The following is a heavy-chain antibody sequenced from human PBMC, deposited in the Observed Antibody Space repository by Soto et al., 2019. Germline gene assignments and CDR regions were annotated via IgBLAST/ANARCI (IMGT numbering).Heavy chain of an antibody. CDR3: AREGSGYSSDGFDS. D-gene: IGHD6-25*01. CDR1: GFTFSSYA. J-gene: IGHJ4*02. CDR2: ISYDGSNK. Sequence: QVQLVESGGGVVQPGRSLRLSCAASGFTFSSYAMHWVRQAPGKGLEWVAVISYDGSNKYYADYVKGRFTISRDNSKNTLYLQMNSLRAEDTAVYYCAREGSGYSSDGFDSWGQGTLVTVSS. V-gene: IGHV3-30-3*01.